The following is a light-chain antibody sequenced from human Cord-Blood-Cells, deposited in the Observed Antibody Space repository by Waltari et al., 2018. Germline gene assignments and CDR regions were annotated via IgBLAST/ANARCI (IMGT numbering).Light chain of an antibody. CDR1: SSDVGRCNL. J-gene: IGLJ3*02. Sequence: QSALTQPASVSGSPGQSITIPCPGSSSDVGRCNLVSWYQQHPGNAPKLMIYEGSKRPSGVSNRFSGSKSVNTASLTISGLQAEDEADYYFCSYAGSSTWVFGGGTKLTVL. CDR2: EGS. CDR3: CSYAGSSTWV. V-gene: IGLV2-23*01.